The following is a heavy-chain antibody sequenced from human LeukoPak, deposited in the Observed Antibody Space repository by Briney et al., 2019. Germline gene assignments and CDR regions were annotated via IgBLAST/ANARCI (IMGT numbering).Heavy chain of an antibody. V-gene: IGHV3-23*01. CDR2: ISGSGGST. Sequence: PGGSLRLSCAASGFTFSSYSMSWVRQAPGKGLEWVSAISGSGGSTYYADSVKGRFTISRDNSKNTLYLQMNSLRAEDTAVYYCAKDTVRGSHYYYYMDVWGKGTTVTISS. D-gene: IGHD3-10*01. CDR3: AKDTVRGSHYYYYMDV. J-gene: IGHJ6*03. CDR1: GFTFSSYS.